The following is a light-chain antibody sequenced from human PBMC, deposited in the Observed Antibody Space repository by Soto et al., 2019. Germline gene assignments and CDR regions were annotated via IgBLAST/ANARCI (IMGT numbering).Light chain of an antibody. CDR1: QSISSY. V-gene: IGKV1-39*01. Sequence: DIQMTQSPSSLSASVGDRVTITCRASQSISSYLNWYQQIPGKAPKLLIYAASSLQSGVPSRFSGSGSGTDFTLTIRSLQPEDFATYYCQQSYSTPRTFGQGTKVDIK. CDR3: QQSYSTPRT. CDR2: AAS. J-gene: IGKJ1*01.